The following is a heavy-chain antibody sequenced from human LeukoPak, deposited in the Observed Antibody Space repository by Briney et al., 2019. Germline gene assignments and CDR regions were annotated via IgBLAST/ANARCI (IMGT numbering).Heavy chain of an antibody. CDR3: ARVAINDYGDYFDY. CDR1: GFTFSSYE. J-gene: IGHJ4*02. D-gene: IGHD4-17*01. CDR2: ISSSGSTI. V-gene: IGHV3-48*03. Sequence: GGSLRLSCAASGFTFSSYEMNWVRQAPGKGLEWVSYISSSGSTIYYADSVKGRFTISRDNAKNSLYLQMNSLRAEDTAVNYCARVAINDYGDYFDYWGQGTLVTVSS.